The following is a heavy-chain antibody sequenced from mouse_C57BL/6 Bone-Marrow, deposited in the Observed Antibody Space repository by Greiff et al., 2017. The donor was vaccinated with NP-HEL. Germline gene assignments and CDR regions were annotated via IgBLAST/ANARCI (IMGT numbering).Heavy chain of an antibody. Sequence: EVQGVESGAELVRPGASVKLSCTASGFNIKDDYMHWVKQRPEQGLEWIGWIDPENGDTEYASKFQGKATITADTSSNTAYLQLSSLTSEDTAVYYCTTLMAPFAYWGQGTLVTVSA. CDR3: TTLMAPFAY. D-gene: IGHD1-1*02. V-gene: IGHV14-4*01. CDR1: GFNIKDDY. CDR2: IDPENGDT. J-gene: IGHJ3*01.